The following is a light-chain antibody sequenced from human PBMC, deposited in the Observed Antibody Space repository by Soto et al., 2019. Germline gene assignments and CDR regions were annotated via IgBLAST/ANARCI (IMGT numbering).Light chain of an antibody. CDR2: GAS. Sequence: EIVVTQSPATLSVSPGERATLSCRASQSVNDKLAWFQQKPGQAPRLLIYGASITATGIPARFSGSGSGTEFTLTIFNLQSEDFAVYYCQQYNDWPPFTFGPGTKVDIK. CDR1: QSVNDK. J-gene: IGKJ3*01. CDR3: QQYNDWPPFT. V-gene: IGKV3-15*01.